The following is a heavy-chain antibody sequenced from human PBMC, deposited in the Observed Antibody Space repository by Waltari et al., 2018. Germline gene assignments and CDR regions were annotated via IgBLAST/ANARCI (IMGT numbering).Heavy chain of an antibody. J-gene: IGHJ1*01. Sequence: EVHLVQSGAEVKRPGATVKLSCTASGSTFTEYYLHWGRQAPGKGLEWMGHVDPEDGETEISDKFQGRVAMTADTSTETAYIEVRSLTSDDMAVYYCATKMSDQWLREWGQGTLVTVSS. CDR3: ATKMSDQWLRE. D-gene: IGHD6-19*01. V-gene: IGHV1-69-2*01. CDR1: GSTFTEYY. CDR2: VDPEDGET.